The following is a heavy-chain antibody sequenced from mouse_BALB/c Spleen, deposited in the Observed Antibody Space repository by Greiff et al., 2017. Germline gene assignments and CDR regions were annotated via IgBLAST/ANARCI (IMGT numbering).Heavy chain of an antibody. CDR1: GFTFSDYY. CDR3: ARERVDYGLDY. CDR2: ISDGGSYT. J-gene: IGHJ2*01. D-gene: IGHD2-4*01. Sequence: EVQGVESGGGLVKPGGSLKLSCAASGFTFSDYYMYWVRQTPEKRLEWVATISDGGSYTYYPDSVKGRFTISRDNAKNNLYLQMSSLKSEDTAMYYCARERVDYGLDYWGQGTTLTVSS. V-gene: IGHV5-4*02.